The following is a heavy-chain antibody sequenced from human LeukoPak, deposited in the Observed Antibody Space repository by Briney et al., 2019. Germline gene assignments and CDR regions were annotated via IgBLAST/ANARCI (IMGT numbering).Heavy chain of an antibody. J-gene: IGHJ6*04. D-gene: IGHD2-2*02. CDR1: GFTFRGSA. CDR3: TSIVVVAAAIMAGDV. Sequence: GGSLRLSCAASGFTFRGSAVHWGRQASGKGLEWVGRIRSKSNSYATAYAASVKGRFTISRDDSKNTAYLQMNNLKTEDTAVYYCTSIVVVAAAIMAGDVWGKGTTVTVSS. CDR2: IRSKSNSYAT. V-gene: IGHV3-73*01.